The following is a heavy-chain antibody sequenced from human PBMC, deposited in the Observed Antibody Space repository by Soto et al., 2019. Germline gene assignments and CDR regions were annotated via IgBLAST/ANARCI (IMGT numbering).Heavy chain of an antibody. CDR1: GFTFSSYG. J-gene: IGHJ6*02. CDR3: AKGGYCSGGSCYVLDYYYGMDV. CDR2: ISYDGSNK. Sequence: QVQLVESGGGVVQPGRSLRLSCAASGFTFSSYGMHWVRQAPGKGLVWVAVISYDGSNKYYADSVKGRFTISRDNSKNTLYLQMNSLRAEDTAVYYCAKGGYCSGGSCYVLDYYYGMDVWGQGTTVTVSS. D-gene: IGHD2-15*01. V-gene: IGHV3-30*18.